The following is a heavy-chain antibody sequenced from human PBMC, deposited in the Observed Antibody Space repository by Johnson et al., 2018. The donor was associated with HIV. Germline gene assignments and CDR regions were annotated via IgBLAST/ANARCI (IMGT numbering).Heavy chain of an antibody. J-gene: IGHJ3*02. Sequence: VQLVESGGGLVQPGGSLRLSCAASGFIFGMFSMRWVRQAPGRGLERVANIKQDGSEKYYVDSVKGRFTISRDNAKNSLYSLYVQMNSQRAEDTALHYCAREIRVCSGGTCYSDAFDIWGQGTMVTVSS. CDR2: IKQDGSEK. D-gene: IGHD2-15*01. CDR1: GFIFGMFS. V-gene: IGHV3-7*01. CDR3: AREIRVCSGGTCYSDAFDI.